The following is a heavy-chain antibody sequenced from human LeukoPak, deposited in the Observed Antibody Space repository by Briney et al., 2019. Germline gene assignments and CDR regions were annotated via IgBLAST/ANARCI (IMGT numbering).Heavy chain of an antibody. CDR1: GFTFSSYN. J-gene: IGHJ3*02. CDR2: ISSSSTI. CDR3: ARAKRNGFDI. V-gene: IGHV3-48*01. Sequence: GGSLRLSCAASGFTFSSYNMNWVRQAPGKGLEWVSYISSSSTIYYADSVKGRFTISRDNAKNSLSLQMNSLRAEDTAVYYCARAKRNGFDIWGQGTTVTVSS.